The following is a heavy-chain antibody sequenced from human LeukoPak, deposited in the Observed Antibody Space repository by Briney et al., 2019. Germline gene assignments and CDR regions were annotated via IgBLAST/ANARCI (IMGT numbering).Heavy chain of an antibody. CDR2: INHSGST. V-gene: IGHV4-34*01. CDR3: ARGRGYSQSNWVDP. CDR1: GGSFSGYY. D-gene: IGHD5-18*01. J-gene: IGHJ5*02. Sequence: PSETLSLTCAVYGGSFSGYYWSWIRQPPGKGLEWIGEINHSGSTNHNPSLKSRVTISVDTSKSQFSLKLSSVTAADTAVYYCARGRGYSQSNWVDPWGQGTMVTVSA.